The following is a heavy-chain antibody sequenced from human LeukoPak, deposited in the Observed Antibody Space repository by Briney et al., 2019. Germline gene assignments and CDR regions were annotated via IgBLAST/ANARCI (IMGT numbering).Heavy chain of an antibody. D-gene: IGHD1-26*01. J-gene: IGHJ4*02. V-gene: IGHV4-4*07. Sequence: SETLSLTCTVSGGFISNYYWSWIRQPAGKGLEWIGRIYTSGSTNYNSSLKSRVTMSVDTSKNQFSLKLSSVTAADTAVYYRARGGHGSPSLDYWGQGTLVTVSS. CDR2: IYTSGST. CDR3: ARGGHGSPSLDY. CDR1: GGFISNYY.